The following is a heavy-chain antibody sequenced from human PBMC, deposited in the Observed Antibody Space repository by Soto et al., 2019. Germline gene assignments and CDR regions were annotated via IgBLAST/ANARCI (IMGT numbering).Heavy chain of an antibody. Sequence: SETLSLTCAVYGGSFSGYYWSWIRQPPGKGLEWIGEINHSGSTNYNPSLKSRVTISVDTSKNQFSLKLSSVTAADTAVYYCALTTVTTPFDHWGQGTLVTVSS. V-gene: IGHV4-34*01. D-gene: IGHD4-17*01. CDR1: GGSFSGYY. J-gene: IGHJ4*02. CDR3: ALTTVTTPFDH. CDR2: INHSGST.